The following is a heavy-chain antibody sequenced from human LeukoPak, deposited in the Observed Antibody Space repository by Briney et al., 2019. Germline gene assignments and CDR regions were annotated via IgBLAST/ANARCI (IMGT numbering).Heavy chain of an antibody. CDR2: INQDGSDK. J-gene: IGHJ4*02. CDR1: RITVSRNH. Sequence: GGSLTLSCAASRITVSRNHMSWVRQAPGKGLEWVANINQDGSDKNYVDSVKGRFTISRDNAKNSLYLQMNSLRAEDTAVYYCAKFTRSSGDCLWGQGILVTVSS. V-gene: IGHV3-7*01. D-gene: IGHD2-21*01. CDR3: AKFTRSSGDCL.